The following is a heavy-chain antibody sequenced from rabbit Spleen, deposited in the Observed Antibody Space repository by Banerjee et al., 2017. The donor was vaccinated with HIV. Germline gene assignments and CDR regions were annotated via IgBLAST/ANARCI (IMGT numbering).Heavy chain of an antibody. V-gene: IGHV1S45*01. Sequence: QEQLVESGGGLVQPEGSLTLTCKASGVSFSVSSYMCWVRQAPGKGLEWIACIEAGTSGFTYFANWAKGRFIISMTSSTTVTLQMTSLTAADTATYFCARTSGGYAYGFKLWGPGTLVTVS. CDR1: GVSFSVSSY. D-gene: IGHD1-1*01. J-gene: IGHJ4*01. CDR3: ARTSGGYAYGFKL. CDR2: IEAGTSGFT.